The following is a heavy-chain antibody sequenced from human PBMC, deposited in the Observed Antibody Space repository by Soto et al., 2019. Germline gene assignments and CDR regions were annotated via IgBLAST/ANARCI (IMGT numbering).Heavy chain of an antibody. D-gene: IGHD5-12*01. V-gene: IGHV1-18*04. CDR3: ARDGNKYSDYDSVWFDP. CDR1: GYTFTSYG. CDR2: ISAYNGNT. Sequence: QVQLVQSGAEVKKPGASVKVSCKASGYTFTSYGVTWVRQAPGQGLEWMGWISAYNGNTNYAQTLQGRVTMTTDTSTSTAYMELRSLRSDDTAVYYCARDGNKYSDYDSVWFDPWGQGTLVTVSS. J-gene: IGHJ5*02.